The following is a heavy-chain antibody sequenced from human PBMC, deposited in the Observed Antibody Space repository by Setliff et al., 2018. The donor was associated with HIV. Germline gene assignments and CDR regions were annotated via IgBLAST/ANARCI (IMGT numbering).Heavy chain of an antibody. J-gene: IGHJ5*02. CDR3: ARVPVAGANWFDP. V-gene: IGHV4-39*01. CDR2: VSQSGST. Sequence: SETLSLTCSVSGVSINRTDHYWGWIRQSPGKGLEWIGSVSQSGSTYYNPSLKSRITISVDRSKNLFSLKLISVTAADQSVYYCARVPVAGANWFDPWGLGTLVTVSS. CDR1: GVSINRTDHY. D-gene: IGHD2-21*01.